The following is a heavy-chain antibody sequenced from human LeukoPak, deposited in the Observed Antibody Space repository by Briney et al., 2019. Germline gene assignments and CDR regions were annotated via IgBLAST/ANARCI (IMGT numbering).Heavy chain of an antibody. CDR1: GFTFSSYW. V-gene: IGHV3-7*04. CDR2: IKQDESEK. J-gene: IGHJ3*02. CDR3: ARGQVTAVTGLAAFDI. Sequence: GGSLRLSCAASGFTFSSYWMNWVRQAPGKGLERVANIKQDESEKYYVDSVKGRFSISRDNAKNSLYLQMNSLRVEDTAVYYCARGQVTAVTGLAAFDIWGQGTMVIVSS. D-gene: IGHD4-17*01.